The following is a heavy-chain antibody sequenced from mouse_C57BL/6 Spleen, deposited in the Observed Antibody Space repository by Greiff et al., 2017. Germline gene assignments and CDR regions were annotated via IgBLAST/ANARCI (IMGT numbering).Heavy chain of an antibody. V-gene: IGHV5-17*01. CDR2: ISSGSSTI. J-gene: IGHJ4*01. Sequence: EVKLMESGGGLVKPGGSLKLSCAASGFTFSDYGMHWVRQAPEKGLEWVAYISSGSSTIYYADTVKGRFTIARDNAKNTLFLQMTSLRSEDTAMYYCARSVGATNAMDYWGQGTSVTVSS. CDR1: GFTFSDYG. D-gene: IGHD1-1*01. CDR3: ARSVGATNAMDY.